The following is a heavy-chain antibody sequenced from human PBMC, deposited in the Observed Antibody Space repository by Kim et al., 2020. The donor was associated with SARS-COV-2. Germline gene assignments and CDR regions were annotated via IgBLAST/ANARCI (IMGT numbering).Heavy chain of an antibody. D-gene: IGHD6-13*01. V-gene: IGHV3-9*01. CDR3: AKDIGSSWFNWFDP. CDR1: GFTFGDYA. Sequence: GGSLRLSCAASGFTFGDYAMHWVRQAPGKGLEWVSGISWNSGSIGYADSVKGRFTISRDNAKNSLYLQMNSLRAEDTALYYCAKDIGSSWFNWFDPWGQGTLVTVSS. CDR2: ISWNSGSI. J-gene: IGHJ5*02.